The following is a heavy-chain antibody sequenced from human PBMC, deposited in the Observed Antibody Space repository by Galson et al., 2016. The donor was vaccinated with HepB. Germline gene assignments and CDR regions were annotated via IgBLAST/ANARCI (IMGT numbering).Heavy chain of an antibody. D-gene: IGHD2-15*01. J-gene: IGHJ5*01. V-gene: IGHV4-61*02. CDR1: GGSISSGDLY. Sequence: TLSLTCNVSGGSISSGDLYWNWIRQPAGKGLEWIGRVYTSGSTSYNPSLKRRLTISADTSKNYFSLKLSSVTALDTAVYYCARVCGGSAGGYNWFDSWGQGMLVSVSS. CDR3: ARVCGGSAGGYNWFDS. CDR2: VYTSGST.